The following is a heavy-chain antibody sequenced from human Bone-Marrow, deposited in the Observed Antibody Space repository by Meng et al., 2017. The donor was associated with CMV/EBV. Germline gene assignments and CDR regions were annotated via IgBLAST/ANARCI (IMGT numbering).Heavy chain of an antibody. CDR3: ARARSYCSSTSCYRYYYGMDV. D-gene: IGHD2-2*01. Sequence: SETLSLTCAVYGGSFSGYYWSWIRQPPGKGLEWIGEINHSGSTNYNPSLKSRVTISVDTSKSQFSLKLSSVTAADTAVYYCARARSYCSSTSCYRYYYGMDVWGQGTTVTVSS. V-gene: IGHV4-34*01. CDR2: INHSGST. J-gene: IGHJ6*02. CDR1: GGSFSGYY.